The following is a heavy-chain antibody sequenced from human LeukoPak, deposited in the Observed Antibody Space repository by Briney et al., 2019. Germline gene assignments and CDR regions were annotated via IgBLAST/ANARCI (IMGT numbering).Heavy chain of an antibody. CDR2: ISSSTI. CDR1: GFTFSSYS. V-gene: IGHV3-48*01. Sequence: GGSLRLSCAASGFTFSSYSMNWVRQAPGKGLEWVSYISSSTIYYADSVKGRFTISRDNAKNSLYLQMNSLRAEDTAVYYCARGFADFVWGSYPSSYWGQGILVTVSS. D-gene: IGHD3-16*02. J-gene: IGHJ4*02. CDR3: ARGFADFVWGSYPSSY.